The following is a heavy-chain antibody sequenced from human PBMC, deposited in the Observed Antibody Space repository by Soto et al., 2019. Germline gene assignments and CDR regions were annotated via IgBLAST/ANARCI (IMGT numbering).Heavy chain of an antibody. Sequence: QVQLQESGPGLVKPSETLSLTCTVSGGSISSYYWSWIRQPPGKGLEWIGYIYYSGSTNYNPSLKSRVTISVDTSKNQFSLKLSSVTAADTAVYYCARDGSYCSGGSCYSYWGQGTLVTVSS. V-gene: IGHV4-59*01. D-gene: IGHD2-15*01. J-gene: IGHJ4*02. CDR1: GGSISSYY. CDR3: ARDGSYCSGGSCYSY. CDR2: IYYSGST.